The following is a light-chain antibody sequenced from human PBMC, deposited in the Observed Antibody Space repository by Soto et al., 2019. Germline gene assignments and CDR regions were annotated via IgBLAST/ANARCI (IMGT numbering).Light chain of an antibody. J-gene: IGLJ1*01. CDR3: SSYRRGSTYV. CDR2: DVT. Sequence: QSVLTQPASVSGSPGQSITVSCTGTSSDVGGYNYVSWYQQHPGKAPRLMIYDVTNRPSGVSDRFSGSKSGNTASLTISGLQAEDEADYYCSSYRRGSTYVFGTRTKVT. CDR1: SSDVGGYNY. V-gene: IGLV2-14*03.